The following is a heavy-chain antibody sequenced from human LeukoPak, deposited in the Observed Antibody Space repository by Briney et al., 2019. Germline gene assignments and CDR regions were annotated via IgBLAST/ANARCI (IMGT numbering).Heavy chain of an antibody. CDR3: TTGRGYSDEIDY. J-gene: IGHJ4*02. D-gene: IGHD5-18*01. V-gene: IGHV3-15*01. CDR1: GFTFSNAW. CDR2: IKSKTDGGTT. Sequence: GGSLRLSCAASGFTFSNAWMSWVRQAPGKGPEWVGRIKSKTDGGTTDYAAPVKGRFTISRDDSKNTLYLQMNSLKTEDTAVYYCTTGRGYSDEIDYWGQGTLVTVSS.